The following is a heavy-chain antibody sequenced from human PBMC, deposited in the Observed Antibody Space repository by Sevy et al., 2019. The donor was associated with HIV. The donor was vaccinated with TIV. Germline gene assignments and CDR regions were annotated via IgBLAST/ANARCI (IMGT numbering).Heavy chain of an antibody. CDR3: AKGYRYGLPIQYGMDV. CDR1: GFTFSDYY. Sequence: GGSLRLSCAASGFTFSDYYMSWIRQAPGKGLKWVSYISNSGGTTYYADSVKGRFTISRDNAKNSLYLQMNSLRPEDTALYYCAKGYRYGLPIQYGMDVWGQRTTVTVSS. J-gene: IGHJ6*02. CDR2: ISNSGGTT. D-gene: IGHD5-18*01. V-gene: IGHV3-11*01.